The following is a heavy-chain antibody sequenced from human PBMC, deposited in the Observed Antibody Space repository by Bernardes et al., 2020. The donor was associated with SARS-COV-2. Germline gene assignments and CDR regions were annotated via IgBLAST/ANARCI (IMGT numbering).Heavy chain of an antibody. Sequence: GGSLRLSCSASGFTFSSCAMPWVRQAPGKGLEYVSAISSNGGTTYYADSVKGRFIISRDNSKNTVYLQMSTLRAEDTAVYYCVRNSSATMDYWGQGILVTVSS. V-gene: IGHV3-64D*06. D-gene: IGHD4-4*01. J-gene: IGHJ4*02. CDR2: ISSNGGTT. CDR1: GFTFSSCA. CDR3: VRNSSATMDY.